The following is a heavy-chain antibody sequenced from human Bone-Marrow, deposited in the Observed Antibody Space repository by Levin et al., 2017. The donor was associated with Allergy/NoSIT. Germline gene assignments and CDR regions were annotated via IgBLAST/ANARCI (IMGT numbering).Heavy chain of an antibody. CDR3: AMYYHGSGSAYSFDA. CDR2: ITYDGSNK. V-gene: IGHV3-30*03. CDR1: RFTFSSYT. Sequence: PGESLKISCAGSRFTFSSYTIHWVRQPPGKGLEWVALITYDGSNKQYADSVKGRFVVSRDNSKKTLFLQMKSLTVEDTAVYYCAMYYHGSGSAYSFDAWGQGTLVTVSS. J-gene: IGHJ4*02. D-gene: IGHD3-10*01.